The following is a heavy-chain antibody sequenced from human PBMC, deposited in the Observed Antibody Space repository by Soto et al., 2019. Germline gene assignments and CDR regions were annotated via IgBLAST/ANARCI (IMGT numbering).Heavy chain of an antibody. CDR2: INSDGSST. CDR3: ARDLGYCSGCSFYWGDYYYGMDV. V-gene: IGHV3-74*01. J-gene: IGHJ6*02. D-gene: IGHD2-15*01. Sequence: EVQLVESGGGLVQPGGSLRLSCAASGFTFSSYWMHWVRQAPGKGLVWVSRINSDGSSTSYADSVKGRFTISRDNAKNTLYLQMNSLRAEDTAVYYCARDLGYCSGCSFYWGDYYYGMDVWGQGTTVTVSS. CDR1: GFTFSSYW.